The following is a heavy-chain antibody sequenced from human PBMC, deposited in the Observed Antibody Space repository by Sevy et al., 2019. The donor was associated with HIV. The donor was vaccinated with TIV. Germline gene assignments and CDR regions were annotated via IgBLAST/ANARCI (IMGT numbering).Heavy chain of an antibody. CDR3: AREATRLTV. Sequence: GGSLRLSCAASGFTFSSYAMHWVRQAPGKGLEWVAVISYDGSNKYYADSVKGRFTISRDNSKNTLYLQMNGLRAEDTAMYYCAREATRLTVWGQGTLVTVSS. D-gene: IGHD4-4*01. J-gene: IGHJ4*02. V-gene: IGHV3-30*14. CDR2: ISYDGSNK. CDR1: GFTFSSYA.